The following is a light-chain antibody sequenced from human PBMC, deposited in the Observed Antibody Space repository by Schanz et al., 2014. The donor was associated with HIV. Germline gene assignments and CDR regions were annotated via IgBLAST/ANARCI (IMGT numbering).Light chain of an antibody. CDR1: ESLSSN. CDR2: EAS. V-gene: IGKV3-20*01. J-gene: IGKJ4*01. Sequence: EIVMTQSPATLSVSPGERATLFCRSSESLSSNLAWYQQKPGQAPRLLIYEASNRATGIPDRFSGSGSGTDFTLTISGLEPEDCGVYYCQQYGTSPGLTFGGGTKVEIK. CDR3: QQYGTSPGLT.